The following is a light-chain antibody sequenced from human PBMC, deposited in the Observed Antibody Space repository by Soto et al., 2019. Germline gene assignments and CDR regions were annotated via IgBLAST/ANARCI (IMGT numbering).Light chain of an antibody. CDR2: KAS. Sequence: DIQMTQSPSTLSASVGDRVTITCRASQSISSWLAWYQQKPGKAPKLLIYKASSLESGVPSRFSGSGSGTEFTLTISSLQSADSVTYYYQLYITHSGTFGQGTNLEIK. J-gene: IGKJ2*01. V-gene: IGKV1-5*03. CDR3: QLYITHSGT. CDR1: QSISSW.